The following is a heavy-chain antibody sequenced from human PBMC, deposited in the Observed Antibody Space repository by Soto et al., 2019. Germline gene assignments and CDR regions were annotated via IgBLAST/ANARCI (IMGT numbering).Heavy chain of an antibody. Sequence: GASVKVSCKSSGYTFTSYYMHWVRQAPGQGLEWMGIINPSGGSTSYAQKFQGRVTMTRDTSTSTVYMELSSLRSEDTAVYYCARGTEGITMVRGVTYYYYGMDVWGQGTTVTVSS. D-gene: IGHD3-10*01. CDR2: INPSGGST. CDR3: ARGTEGITMVRGVTYYYYGMDV. J-gene: IGHJ6*02. CDR1: GYTFTSYY. V-gene: IGHV1-46*01.